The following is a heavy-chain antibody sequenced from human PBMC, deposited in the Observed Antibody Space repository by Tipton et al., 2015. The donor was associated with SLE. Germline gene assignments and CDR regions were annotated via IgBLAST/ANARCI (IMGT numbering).Heavy chain of an antibody. J-gene: IGHJ4*02. CDR3: ASTLRGFRGY. D-gene: IGHD3-10*01. Sequence: TLSLTCAVYGGSFSGYYWSWIRQPPGKGLEWIGEINHSGSTYYNPSLKSRVTISVDTSKNQFSLKLSSVTAADTAVYYCASTLRGFRGYWGQGTLVTVSS. CDR1: GGSFSGYY. V-gene: IGHV4-34*01. CDR2: INHSGST.